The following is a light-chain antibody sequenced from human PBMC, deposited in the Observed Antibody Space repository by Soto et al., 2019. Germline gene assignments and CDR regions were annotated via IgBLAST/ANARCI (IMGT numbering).Light chain of an antibody. CDR2: GNS. J-gene: IGLJ1*01. CDR1: SSNIGAGYD. Sequence: QSVLTQRPSVSGAPGQRVTISCTGSSSNIGAGYDVHWYQQLPGTAPKLLIYGNSNRPSGVPDRFSGSKSGTSASLAITGLQAEDEADYYCQSYDSSLSGLYVFGIGTKLTVL. CDR3: QSYDSSLSGLYV. V-gene: IGLV1-40*01.